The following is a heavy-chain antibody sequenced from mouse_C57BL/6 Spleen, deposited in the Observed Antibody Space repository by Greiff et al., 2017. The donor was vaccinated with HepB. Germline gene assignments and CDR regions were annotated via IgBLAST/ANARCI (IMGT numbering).Heavy chain of an antibody. Sequence: EVQLQQSVAELVRPGASVKLSCTASGFNIKNTNIHWVKQRPEQGLEWIGRIDPANGTTKYAPKFQGKATITADTSSNTAYLQLSSLTSEDTAIYYCARDGNYGAWFAYWGQGTLVTVSA. V-gene: IGHV14-3*01. J-gene: IGHJ3*01. CDR1: GFNIKNTN. CDR2: IDPANGTT. D-gene: IGHD2-1*01. CDR3: ARDGNYGAWFAY.